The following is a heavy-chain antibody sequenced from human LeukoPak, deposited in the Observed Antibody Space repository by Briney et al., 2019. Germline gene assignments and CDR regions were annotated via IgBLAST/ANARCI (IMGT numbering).Heavy chain of an antibody. CDR3: ASFPVYSSPYYFDY. D-gene: IGHD6-13*01. CDR2: IYYSGST. Sequence: SETLSLTCTVSGGSISSSSYYWGWIRQPPGKGLEWVGSIYYSGSTYYNPSLKSRVTISVDTSKNQFSLKLSSVTAADTAVYYCASFPVYSSPYYFDYWGQGTLVTVSS. CDR1: GGSISSSSYY. J-gene: IGHJ4*02. V-gene: IGHV4-39*01.